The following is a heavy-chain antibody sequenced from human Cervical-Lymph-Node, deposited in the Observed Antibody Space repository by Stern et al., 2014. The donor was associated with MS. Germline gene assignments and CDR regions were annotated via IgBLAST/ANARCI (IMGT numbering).Heavy chain of an antibody. CDR3: AGDRHSSGFDH. Sequence: HVQLAQSGAEVKKPGSSATVSCKASGGTFSNYAITWFRQAPGRGLEWMRDTTPLFGTTNYAQKFQGRVTMTAHESTATAYMELSGLRSEDTAVYYCAGDRHSSGFDHWGQGTLVTVSS. J-gene: IGHJ4*02. V-gene: IGHV1-69*01. CDR1: GGTFSNYA. D-gene: IGHD3-22*01. CDR2: TTPLFGTT.